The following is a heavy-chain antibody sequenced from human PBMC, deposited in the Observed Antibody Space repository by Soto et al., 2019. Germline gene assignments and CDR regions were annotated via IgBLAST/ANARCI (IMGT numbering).Heavy chain of an antibody. J-gene: IGHJ4*02. D-gene: IGHD3-10*01. Sequence: PSETLSLTCAVSGGSISSGGYSWGWIRQPPGKGLEWIGYIYHNGNTHYNPSLKSRVTISLDTSKNQFSLNLSSVTAADTAVYYCASEGSESYSFDHWGQGALVTVSS. V-gene: IGHV4-30-2*01. CDR3: ASEGSESYSFDH. CDR1: GGSISSGGYS. CDR2: IYHNGNT.